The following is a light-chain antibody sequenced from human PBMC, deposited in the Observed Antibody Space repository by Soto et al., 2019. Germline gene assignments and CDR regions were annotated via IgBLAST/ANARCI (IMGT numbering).Light chain of an antibody. J-gene: IGLJ1*01. CDR3: SSYTTSNTRQIV. V-gene: IGLV2-14*03. CDR1: SSDVVGYNY. CDR2: DVS. Sequence: VLTQPASVSGSPGQSITISCTGTSSDVVGYNYVSWYQHHPGKAPKLLIYDVSNRPSGVSNRFSGSKSDNTASLTISGLQPEDEADYYCSSYTTSNTRQIVFGTGTKVTVL.